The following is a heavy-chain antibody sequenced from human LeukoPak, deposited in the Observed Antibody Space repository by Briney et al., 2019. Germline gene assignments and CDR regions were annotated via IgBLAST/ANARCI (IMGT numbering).Heavy chain of an antibody. CDR2: IRQDGGLK. V-gene: IGHV3-7*01. CDR1: GFTFSNYW. D-gene: IGHD1-26*01. Sequence: GGSLRLSCTASGFTFSNYWMSWVRQAPGKGLEWVANIRQDGGLKHCVDSVKGRFTISRDNAENSLYLQMNSLRAEDTAVYYCAREIVGAIKSYLDYWGQGTLVTASS. J-gene: IGHJ4*02. CDR3: AREIVGAIKSYLDY.